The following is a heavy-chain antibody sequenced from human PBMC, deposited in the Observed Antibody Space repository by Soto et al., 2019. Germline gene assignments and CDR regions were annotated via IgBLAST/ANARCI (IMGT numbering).Heavy chain of an antibody. D-gene: IGHD5-18*01. CDR1: GFTFSSYA. CDR3: ARGGSYGSDYFDY. Sequence: SLRLSCAASGFTFSSYAMHWVRQAPGKGLEWVAVISYDGSNKYYADSVKGRFTISRDNSKNTLYLQMNSLRAEDTAVYYCARGGSYGSDYFDYWGQGTLVTVSS. CDR2: ISYDGSNK. J-gene: IGHJ4*02. V-gene: IGHV3-30-3*01.